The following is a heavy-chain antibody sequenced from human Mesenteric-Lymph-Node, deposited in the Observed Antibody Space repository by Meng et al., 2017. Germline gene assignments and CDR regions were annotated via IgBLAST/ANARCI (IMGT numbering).Heavy chain of an antibody. D-gene: IGHD6-13*01. Sequence: GGSLRLSCAASGLTVSNNYMSWVRQVPGKGLVWVSRIRGDASGSNYADSVKGRFTISRDNAKNTLYLQMNSLTAEDTAVYYCARVRAATAGRGIDYWGQGTLVTVSS. V-gene: IGHV3-74*01. CDR2: IRGDASGS. CDR1: GLTVSNNY. CDR3: ARVRAATAGRGIDY. J-gene: IGHJ4*02.